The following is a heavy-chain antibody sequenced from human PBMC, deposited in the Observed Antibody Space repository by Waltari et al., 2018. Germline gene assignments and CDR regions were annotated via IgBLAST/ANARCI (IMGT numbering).Heavy chain of an antibody. CDR2: INDSGRT. J-gene: IGHJ6*03. D-gene: IGHD3-3*01. CDR1: GGSLSGYH. V-gene: IGHV4-34*02. CDR3: ARVFGYYYYYMDV. Sequence: QVQLQQWGAGLLKPSETLSLTCDVSGGSLSGYHWTWIRQPPGKGLEWIGEINDSGRTTSNPSLESRVTVSIDTAKNQFSLRVRSVTAADTAVYYCARVFGYYYYYMDVWGKGTTVTISS.